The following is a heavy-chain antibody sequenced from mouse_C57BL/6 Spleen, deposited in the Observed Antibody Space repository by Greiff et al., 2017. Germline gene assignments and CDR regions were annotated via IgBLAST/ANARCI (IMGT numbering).Heavy chain of an antibody. CDR3: AREAVRYAMDY. J-gene: IGHJ4*01. V-gene: IGHV1-64*01. CDR2: IHPNSGST. Sequence: QVQLQQPGAELVKPGASVKLSCKASGYTFTSYWLHWVKQRPGQGLEWIGMIHPNSGSTNYNEKFKSKATLTVDKSSSTAYMQLSSLTSEDSAVYYWAREAVRYAMDYWGQGTSVTVSS. CDR1: GYTFTSYW.